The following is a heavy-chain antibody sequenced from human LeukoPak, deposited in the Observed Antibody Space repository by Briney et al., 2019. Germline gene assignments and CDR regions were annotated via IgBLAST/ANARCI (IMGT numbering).Heavy chain of an antibody. V-gene: IGHV3-21*01. CDR1: GFTFSSYS. J-gene: IGHJ4*02. Sequence: GGSLRLSCAASGFTFSSYSMNWVRQAPGKGLEWVSSISSSSSYIYYADSVKGRFTISRDNAKNSLYLQMNSLRAEDTAVYYCASGRSGSYIRRRTPLDYWGQGTLVTVSS. CDR3: ASGRSGSYIRRRTPLDY. D-gene: IGHD3-10*01. CDR2: ISSSSSYI.